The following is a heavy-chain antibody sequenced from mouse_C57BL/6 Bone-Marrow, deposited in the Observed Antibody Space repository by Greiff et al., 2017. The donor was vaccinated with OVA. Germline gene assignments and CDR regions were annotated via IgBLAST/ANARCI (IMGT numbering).Heavy chain of an antibody. CDR1: GYTFTSYW. V-gene: IGHV1-55*01. CDR3: AWDSLAWFAY. CDR2: IYPGSGST. J-gene: IGHJ3*01. D-gene: IGHD6-2*01. Sequence: QVQLQQPGAELVKPGASVKMSCKASGYTFTSYWITWVKQRPGQGLEWIGDIYPGSGSTNYNEKFKSKDTMTEDTSSSTAYMQLSSLTSEDSAVYYCAWDSLAWFAYWGQGTLVTVSA.